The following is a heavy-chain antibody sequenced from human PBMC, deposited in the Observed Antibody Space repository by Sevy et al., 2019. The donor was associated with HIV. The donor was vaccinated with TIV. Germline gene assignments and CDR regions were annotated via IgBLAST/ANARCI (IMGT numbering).Heavy chain of an antibody. D-gene: IGHD5-18*01. V-gene: IGHV3-7*01. CDR2: MKEDGSEK. J-gene: IGHJ4*02. CDR3: AREGVGGYSYSLDY. CDR1: GFTFSVYW. Sequence: GGSLRLSCAASGFTFSVYWMNWVRLAPGKGLEWVATMKEDGSEKDYVDSVKGRFTISRDNAKNSLYLQMNSLRAEDTAVYYCAREGVGGYSYSLDYWGQGTLVTVSS.